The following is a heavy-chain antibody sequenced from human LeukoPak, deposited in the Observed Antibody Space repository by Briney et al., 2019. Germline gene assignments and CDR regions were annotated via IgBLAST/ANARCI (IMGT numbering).Heavy chain of an antibody. CDR1: GGTFSSYA. J-gene: IGHJ4*02. V-gene: IGHV1-69*05. D-gene: IGHD3-3*01. CDR2: IIPIFDTA. Sequence: GASVKVSCKASGGTFSSYAISWVRQAPGQGLEWMGGIIPIFDTANYAQKLQGRVTMTTDTSTSTAYMELRSLRSDDTAVYYCARFTYYDFWSGYSGSDYWGQGTLVTVSS. CDR3: ARFTYYDFWSGYSGSDY.